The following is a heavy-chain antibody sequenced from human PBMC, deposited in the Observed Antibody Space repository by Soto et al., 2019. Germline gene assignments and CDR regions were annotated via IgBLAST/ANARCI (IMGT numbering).Heavy chain of an antibody. CDR1: GGFISRGGYF. Sequence: ASEDLPLTCGGSGGFISRGGYFWTWIRQPPGKGLEWIGYIYHSGSTYYNPSLKSRVTISVDRSKNQFSLKLSSVTAADTAVYYCAGVWGGAFDIWGQGTMVTV. CDR3: AGVWGGAFDI. J-gene: IGHJ3*02. V-gene: IGHV4-30-2*02. CDR2: IYHSGST. D-gene: IGHD3-10*01.